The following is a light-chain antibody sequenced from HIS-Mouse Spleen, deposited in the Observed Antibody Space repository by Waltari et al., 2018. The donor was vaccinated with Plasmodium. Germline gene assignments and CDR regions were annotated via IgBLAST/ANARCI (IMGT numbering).Light chain of an antibody. Sequence: VGDRVTITCRASQSISSYLNWYQQKPGKAPKLLIYAASSLQSGVPSRFSGSGSGTDFTLTISSLQPEDFATYYCQQSYSTPQLTFGGGTKVEIK. CDR1: QSISSY. CDR2: AAS. J-gene: IGKJ4*01. CDR3: QQSYSTPQLT. V-gene: IGKV1-39*01.